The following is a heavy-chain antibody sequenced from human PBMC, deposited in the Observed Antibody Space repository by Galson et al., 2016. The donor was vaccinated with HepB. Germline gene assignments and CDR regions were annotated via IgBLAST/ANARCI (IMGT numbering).Heavy chain of an antibody. CDR3: AKGKRYSDSGSYYVDY. V-gene: IGHV3-23*01. D-gene: IGHD3-10*01. CDR2: INYSGSNT. CDR1: GFTFRSYD. J-gene: IGHJ4*02. Sequence: SLRLSCAASGFTFRSYDMSWVCQAPGKGLEWVSGINYSGSNTYSADSVKGRFTISRDNSKNTLYLQMNSLRVEDSAGYYCAKGKRYSDSGSYYVDYWGQGTLVTVSS.